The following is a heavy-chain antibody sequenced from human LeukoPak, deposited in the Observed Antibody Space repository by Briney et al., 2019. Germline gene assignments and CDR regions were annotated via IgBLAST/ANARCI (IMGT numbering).Heavy chain of an antibody. V-gene: IGHV3-30*03. CDR2: ISHDGSNK. D-gene: IGHD5-18*01. Sequence: GGSLRLSCAASGFTFTNYAMHWVRQAPGKGLEWVALISHDGSNKYYADSVKGRFTISRDNSKNTLYLQMNSLRAEDTAVYYCARAPGYSYGYYYYYGMDVWGQGTTVTVSS. CDR1: GFTFTNYA. CDR3: ARAPGYSYGYYYYYGMDV. J-gene: IGHJ6*02.